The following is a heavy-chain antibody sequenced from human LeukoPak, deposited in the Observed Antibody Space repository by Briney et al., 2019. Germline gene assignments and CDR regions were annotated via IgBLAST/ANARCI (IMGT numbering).Heavy chain of an antibody. J-gene: IGHJ4*02. Sequence: ASVKVSCKVSGYTLTELSMHWVRQAPGKGLEWMGGFDPEDGETIYAQKFQGRVTMTEDTSTDTAYMELSSLRSEDTAVYYCATEKMGYYGSGSYYPFDYWGQGTLVTVSS. V-gene: IGHV1-24*01. CDR2: FDPEDGET. CDR1: GYTLTELS. D-gene: IGHD3-10*01. CDR3: ATEKMGYYGSGSYYPFDY.